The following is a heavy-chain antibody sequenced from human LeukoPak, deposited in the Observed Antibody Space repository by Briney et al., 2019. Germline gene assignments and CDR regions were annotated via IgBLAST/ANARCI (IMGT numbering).Heavy chain of an antibody. V-gene: IGHV4-61*01. CDR3: ARVRRYIAANAGYYFDY. CDR1: GGSVSSGSYY. Sequence: SETLSLTYTVSGGSVSSGSYYWSWIRQPPGKGLEWIGYIYYSGSTNYNPSLKSRVTISVDTSKNQFSLKLSSVTAADTAVYYCARVRRYIAANAGYYFDYWGQGTLATVSS. D-gene: IGHD6-13*01. CDR2: IYYSGST. J-gene: IGHJ4*02.